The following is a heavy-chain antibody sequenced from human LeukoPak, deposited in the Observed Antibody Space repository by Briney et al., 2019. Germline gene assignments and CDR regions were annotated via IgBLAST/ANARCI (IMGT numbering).Heavy chain of an antibody. Sequence: QVQLQESGPGLVKPSQTLSLTCTVSGGSISSGDYYWSWIRQPPGKGLAWFGYIYYSGSTYYNPSLKSRVTISVDTSKNQFSLKLSSVTAADTAVYYCARARSEETYYFDYWGQGTLVTVSS. CDR3: ARARSEETYYFDY. J-gene: IGHJ4*02. D-gene: IGHD5-24*01. CDR2: IYYSGST. V-gene: IGHV4-30-4*08. CDR1: GGSISSGDYY.